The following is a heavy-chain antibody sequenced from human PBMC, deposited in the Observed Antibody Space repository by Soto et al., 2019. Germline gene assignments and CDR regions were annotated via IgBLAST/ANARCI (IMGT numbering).Heavy chain of an antibody. CDR3: ARDRRQYMDA. D-gene: IGHD6-25*01. CDR1: GFIFRNYA. Sequence: PGGSLRLSCAASGFIFRNYAMSWVRQAPGKGLEWVSVITLSGGSVYYADSVKGRFTVSRDNSQNTLYLQMNSLRAEDTAVYYCARDRRQYMDAWGKGTTVTVSS. CDR2: ITLSGGSV. V-gene: IGHV3-23*01. J-gene: IGHJ6*03.